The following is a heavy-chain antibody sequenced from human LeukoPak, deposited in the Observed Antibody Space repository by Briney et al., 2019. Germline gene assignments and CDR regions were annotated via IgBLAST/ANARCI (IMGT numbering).Heavy chain of an antibody. CDR1: GYTFTGYY. Sequence: ASVKVSCKASGYTFTGYYMHWVRQAPGQGLEWMGWINPNSGGTNYAQKFQGRVTMTRDTSISTAYMELSRLRSDDTAVYYCARVKYPWIAAATFDYWGQGTLVTVSS. D-gene: IGHD6-13*01. CDR3: ARVKYPWIAAATFDY. CDR2: INPNSGGT. J-gene: IGHJ4*02. V-gene: IGHV1-2*02.